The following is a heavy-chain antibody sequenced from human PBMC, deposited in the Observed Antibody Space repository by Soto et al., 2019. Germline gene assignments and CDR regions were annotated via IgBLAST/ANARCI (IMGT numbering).Heavy chain of an antibody. CDR2: ISSSGSTI. CDR1: GFTFSSYE. Sequence: GGSLRLSCAASGFTFSSYEMNCVRQAPGKGLEWVSYISSSGSTIYYADSVKGRFTISRDNAKNSLYLQMNSLRAEDTAVYYCARELRGGDFPYYFDYWGQGTLVTVYS. V-gene: IGHV3-48*03. CDR3: ARELRGGDFPYYFDY. J-gene: IGHJ4*02. D-gene: IGHD2-21*02.